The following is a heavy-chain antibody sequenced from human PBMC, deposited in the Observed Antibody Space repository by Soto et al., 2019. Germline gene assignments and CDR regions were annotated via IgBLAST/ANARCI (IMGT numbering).Heavy chain of an antibody. CDR2: ISYDGSNK. CDR1: GFTFSSYG. J-gene: IGHJ4*02. D-gene: IGHD5-12*01. Sequence: HPGGSLRLSCAASGFTFSSYGMHWVRQAPGKGLEWVAVISYDGSNKYYADSVKGLFTISRDNSKNTLYLQMNSLRAEDTPVYSCAKDLSPEMATITGFDYWGQGTLVTVSS. V-gene: IGHV3-30*18. CDR3: AKDLSPEMATITGFDY.